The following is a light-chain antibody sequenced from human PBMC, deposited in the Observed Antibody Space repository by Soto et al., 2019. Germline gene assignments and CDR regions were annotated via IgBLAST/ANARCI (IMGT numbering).Light chain of an antibody. CDR1: QSVTKY. J-gene: IGKJ1*01. CDR3: QQGTDWPPGT. Sequence: EIVLTQSPATLSLSPGESATLSCRASQSVTKYLVWYQQKPGQAPRLLISDASYRATGIPARFRGSGSGTDFTLTISSLEPEDFALYYCQQGTDWPPGTFGQGTKVEIK. CDR2: DAS. V-gene: IGKV3-11*01.